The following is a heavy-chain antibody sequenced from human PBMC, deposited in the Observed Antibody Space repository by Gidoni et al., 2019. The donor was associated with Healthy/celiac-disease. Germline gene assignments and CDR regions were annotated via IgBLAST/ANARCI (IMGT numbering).Heavy chain of an antibody. V-gene: IGHV3-30-3*01. J-gene: IGHJ3*02. Sequence: VQLVESGGGVVQPGRSLRLSCAASGFTVSSYAMHWVRQAPGKGLEWVAVISYDGSNKYYADSVKGRFTISRDNSKNTLYLQMNSLRAEDTAVYYCAILPGSDAFDIWGQGTMVTVSS. CDR2: ISYDGSNK. CDR3: AILPGSDAFDI. CDR1: GFTVSSYA.